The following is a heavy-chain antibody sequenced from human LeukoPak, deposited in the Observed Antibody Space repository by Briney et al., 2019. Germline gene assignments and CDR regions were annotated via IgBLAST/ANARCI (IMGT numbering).Heavy chain of an antibody. CDR3: AKDQFSH. CDR1: GFTFSSHG. CDR2: ISYDGSNK. Sequence: GGSLRLSCAASGFTFSSHGMNWVRQAPGKGLEWVAVISYDGSNKYYADSVKGRFTISRDNSKNTLYLQMNSLRAEDTAVYYCAKDQFSHWGQGTLVTVSS. J-gene: IGHJ4*02. V-gene: IGHV3-30*18.